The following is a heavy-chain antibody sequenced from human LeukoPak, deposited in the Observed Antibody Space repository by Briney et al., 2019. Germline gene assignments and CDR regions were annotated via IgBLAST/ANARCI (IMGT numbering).Heavy chain of an antibody. V-gene: IGHV3-23*01. CDR2: ISGSGDST. J-gene: IGHJ5*02. CDR1: GFTFSSYA. D-gene: IGHD3-10*02. CDR3: AKGGNYVDL. Sequence: GGSLRLSCAASGFTFSSYAMSWVRQAPGKGLEWVSTISGSGDSTYYADSVKGRFTISRDNSKSMLYLQMSSLRAADTAVYYCAKGGNYVDLWGQGTLATVSS.